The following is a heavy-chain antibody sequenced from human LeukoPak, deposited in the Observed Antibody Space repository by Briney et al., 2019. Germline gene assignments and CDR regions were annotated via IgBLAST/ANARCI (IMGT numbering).Heavy chain of an antibody. D-gene: IGHD2-2*01. CDR3: AITFDQLLFDY. CDR1: GYTFTSYG. J-gene: IGHJ4*02. Sequence: ASVKVSCKASGYTFTSYGISWVRQAPGQGLECMGWISAYNGNTNYAQKLQGRVTMTTDTSTSTAYMELRSLRSDDTAVYYCAITFDQLLFDYWGQGTLVTVSS. CDR2: ISAYNGNT. V-gene: IGHV1-18*04.